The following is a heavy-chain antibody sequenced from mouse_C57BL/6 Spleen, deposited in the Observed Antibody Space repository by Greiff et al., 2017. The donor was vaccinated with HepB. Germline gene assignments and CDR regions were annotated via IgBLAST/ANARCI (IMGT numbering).Heavy chain of an antibody. J-gene: IGHJ2*01. D-gene: IGHD1-1*01. V-gene: IGHV1-69*01. CDR2: IDPSDSDT. CDR1: GYTFTSYW. CDR3: AIGSSLDY. Sequence: QVQLQQPGAELVMPGASVKLSCKASGYTFTSYWMHWVKQRPGQGLEWIGEIDPSDSDTNYNQKFKGKATLTVDKSSSTAYMQLSSLTSEDSAVYYCAIGSSLDYWGQGTTLTVSS.